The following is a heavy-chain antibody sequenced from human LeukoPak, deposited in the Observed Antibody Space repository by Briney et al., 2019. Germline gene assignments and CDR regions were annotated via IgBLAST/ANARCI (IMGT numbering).Heavy chain of an antibody. CDR1: GYSISSDYY. CDR3: ARDVPFGGVIAAFDY. Sequence: SETLSLTCTVSGYSISSDYYWGWIRQPPGKGLEWIGSIYYSGSTYYNPSLKSRVTISVDTSKNQFSLKLSSVTAADTAVYYCARDVPFGGVIAAFDYWGQGTLVTVSS. CDR2: IYYSGST. V-gene: IGHV4-38-2*02. J-gene: IGHJ4*02. D-gene: IGHD3-16*02.